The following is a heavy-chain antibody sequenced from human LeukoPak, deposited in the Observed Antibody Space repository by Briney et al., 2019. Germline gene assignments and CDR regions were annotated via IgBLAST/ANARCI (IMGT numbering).Heavy chain of an antibody. V-gene: IGHV1-8*01. D-gene: IGHD1-26*01. CDR3: AREGNRSSDSSASYPLDY. J-gene: IGHJ4*02. CDR1: GYTFSSND. CDR2: MNPHSGNT. Sequence: ASVKVSCKASGYTFSSNDVNWVRQATGQGLEWMGWMNPHSGNTGYAQKFQGRVTITRNSSISTAYMELSSLRSEDTAVYYCAREGNRSSDSSASYPLDYWGQGTLVTVSS.